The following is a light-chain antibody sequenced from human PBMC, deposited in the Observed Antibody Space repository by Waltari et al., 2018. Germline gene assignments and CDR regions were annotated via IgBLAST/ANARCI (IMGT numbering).Light chain of an antibody. CDR2: DNN. CDR1: SSTFASGYN. Sequence: QSVLTQPPSVSVAPGQRVTISSTGSSSTFASGYNVHLYQQLPGTATKLLSYDNNNRPSGVPDRFSGSKSGTSASLAITGLQAEYEADYYCQSYDSSLSDVVFGGGTKLTVL. V-gene: IGLV1-40*01. J-gene: IGLJ2*01. CDR3: QSYDSSLSDVV.